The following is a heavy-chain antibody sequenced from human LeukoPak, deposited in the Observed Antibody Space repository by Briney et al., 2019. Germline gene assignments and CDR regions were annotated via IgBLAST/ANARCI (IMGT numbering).Heavy chain of an antibody. CDR2: IKHSGPT. CDR1: GGSFTDYY. D-gene: IGHD3-10*01. Sequence: SSETLSLTCAVYGGSFTDYYWNWIRQPPGKGLEWIGEIKHSGPTNYNPSLKSRVTISVDTSKNQFSLNLNSVTAADTAVYYCARVGYYGSGSYYARRGFQFDYWGQGTLVTVSS. CDR3: ARVGYYGSGSYYARRGFQFDY. J-gene: IGHJ4*02. V-gene: IGHV4-34*01.